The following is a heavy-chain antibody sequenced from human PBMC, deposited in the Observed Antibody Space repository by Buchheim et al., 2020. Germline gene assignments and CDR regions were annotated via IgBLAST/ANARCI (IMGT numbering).Heavy chain of an antibody. J-gene: IGHJ6*02. CDR1: GFTFSSYG. D-gene: IGHD6-6*01. V-gene: IGHV3-33*01. CDR3: ARDRLSSSSAYYYGMDV. CDR2: IWYDGSNK. Sequence: QVQLVESGGGVVQPGRSLRLSCAASGFTFSSYGMHWVRQAPGKGLEWVAVIWYDGSNKYYADSVKGRFTISRDNSKNKLYLQMNSLRAEDTAVYYCARDRLSSSSAYYYGMDVWGQGTT.